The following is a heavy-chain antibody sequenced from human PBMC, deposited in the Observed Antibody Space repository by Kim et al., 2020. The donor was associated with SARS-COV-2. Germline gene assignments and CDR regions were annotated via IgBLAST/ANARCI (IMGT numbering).Heavy chain of an antibody. V-gene: IGHV3-7*01. D-gene: IGHD3-3*02. Sequence: DVRGLYSADAVKGRCTIARDNAKKSLYLQMNSRRAEDTAVYYCAKTRALDIWGQGTMVTVSS. CDR3: AKTRALDI. J-gene: IGHJ3*02. CDR2: DVRGL.